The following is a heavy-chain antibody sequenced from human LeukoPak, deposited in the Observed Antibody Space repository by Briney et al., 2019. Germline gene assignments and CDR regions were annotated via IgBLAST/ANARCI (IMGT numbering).Heavy chain of an antibody. D-gene: IGHD3-3*01. Sequence: GGSLRLSCAASGFTFSDYYMSWIRQAPGKGLEWVSYISSSGSTIYYADSVKGRFTISRDNAKNSLYLQMNSLRAEDTAVYYCARDVGDDFWSGYYKWFGARYYYYYLDVWGKGTTVTVSS. CDR2: ISSSGSTI. V-gene: IGHV3-11*04. J-gene: IGHJ6*03. CDR3: ARDVGDDFWSGYYKWFGARYYYYYLDV. CDR1: GFTFSDYY.